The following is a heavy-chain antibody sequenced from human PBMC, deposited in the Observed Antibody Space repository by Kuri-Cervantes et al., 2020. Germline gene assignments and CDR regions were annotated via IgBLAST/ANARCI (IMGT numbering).Heavy chain of an antibody. CDR3: AKGGGIEYSSSSLFDY. Sequence: GESLKISCAASGFTFDDYTMHWVRQAPGKGLEWVSLISWDGGSTYYADSVKGRFTISRDNSKNSLYLQMNSLRTEDTALYYCAKGGGIEYSSSSLFDYWGQGTLVTDSS. D-gene: IGHD6-6*01. CDR1: GFTFDDYT. J-gene: IGHJ4*02. CDR2: ISWDGGST. V-gene: IGHV3-43*01.